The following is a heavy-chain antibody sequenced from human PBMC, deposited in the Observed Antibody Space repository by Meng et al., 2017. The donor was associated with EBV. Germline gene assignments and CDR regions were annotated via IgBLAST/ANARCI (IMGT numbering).Heavy chain of an antibody. Sequence: RQVQESGPGLVKPSATLSIICTVSGGSIITPNCYWGWIRQPPGKGLEWIGTFYSVATTFYNPSLKSRLTISVDTSKNQFSLRLSSVTAADTAIYYCVRGYDYGDYVDYWGQGTLVTVSS. J-gene: IGHJ4*02. D-gene: IGHD4-17*01. V-gene: IGHV4-39*07. CDR3: VRGYDYGDYVDY. CDR1: GGSIITPNCY. CDR2: FYSVATT.